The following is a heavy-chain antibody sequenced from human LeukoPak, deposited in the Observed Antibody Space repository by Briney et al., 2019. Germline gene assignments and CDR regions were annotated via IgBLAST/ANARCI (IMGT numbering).Heavy chain of an antibody. CDR3: ARRQIGYDGYDNLDY. V-gene: IGHV3-53*01. Sequence: GGSLRLSCAASGFTVSSNYMSWVRQAPGKGLEWVSVIYSGGSTYYADSVKGRFIISRDNTKNTLYLQMNSLRAEDTALYYCARRQIGYDGYDNLDYWGQGTLVTVSS. CDR1: GFTVSSNY. CDR2: IYSGGST. D-gene: IGHD5-12*01. J-gene: IGHJ4*02.